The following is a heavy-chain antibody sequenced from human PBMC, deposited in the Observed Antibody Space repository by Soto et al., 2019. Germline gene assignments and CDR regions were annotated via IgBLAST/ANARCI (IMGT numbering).Heavy chain of an antibody. Sequence: SHTHSLTCAIAGDRVSSNSAAWNWIRRSPSRGLEWLGRTYYRSKWYNDYAKSVKSRISIIPDTSKNQFSLQLNSMTPEDTAVYSCATLPAGVELGMDVWGQGTTVTVSS. D-gene: IGHD1-7*01. CDR3: ATLPAGVELGMDV. V-gene: IGHV6-1*01. CDR1: GDRVSSNSAA. J-gene: IGHJ6*02. CDR2: TYYRSKWYN.